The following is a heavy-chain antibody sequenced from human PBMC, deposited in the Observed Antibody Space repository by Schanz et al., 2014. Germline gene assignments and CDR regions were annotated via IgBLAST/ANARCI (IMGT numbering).Heavy chain of an antibody. V-gene: IGHV4-39*01. CDR1: GGSISDSGAY. J-gene: IGHJ4*02. Sequence: QLQMQTSGPGLVRPWETLSLTCTVSGGSISDSGAYWGWFRQTPGKGLEWIANLFYGGSKYYNPSFESRVTFAFDASNTQYSLRLGSVTAADTGVYYCARHNRVWFGKEGCWGQGTLVTVSS. CDR3: ARHNRVWFGKEGC. CDR2: LFYGGSK. D-gene: IGHD3-10*01.